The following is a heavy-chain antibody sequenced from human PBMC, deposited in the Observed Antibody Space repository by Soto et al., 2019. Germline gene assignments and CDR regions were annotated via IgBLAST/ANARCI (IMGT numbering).Heavy chain of an antibody. Sequence: QVQLQESGPGLVKPSETLSLTCTVSGGSISSHYWSWIRQPPGKGLEWIGFIFNSGSNNYNPSHKSRVTMSEDTSQNQFSLKLSSVTAADTAVYYCARHFRDAYNDLGYWGQGTLVIVSS. CDR2: IFNSGSN. V-gene: IGHV4-59*08. D-gene: IGHD7-27*01. J-gene: IGHJ4*02. CDR3: ARHFRDAYNDLGY. CDR1: GGSISSHY.